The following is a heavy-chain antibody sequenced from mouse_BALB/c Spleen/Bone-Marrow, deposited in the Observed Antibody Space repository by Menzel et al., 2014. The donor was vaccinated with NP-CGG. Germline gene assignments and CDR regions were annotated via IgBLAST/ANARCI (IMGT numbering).Heavy chain of an antibody. CDR2: IRNKANGYTT. CDR1: GFTFTDYY. Sequence: EVHLAESGGGLVQPGGSLRLSCATSGFTFTDYYMSWVRQPPGKALEWLGFIRNKANGYTTEYSASVKGRFTISRDNSQSILYLQMNTLRAEDSATYYCARDYGNYVRFAYWGQGTLVTVPA. J-gene: IGHJ3*01. V-gene: IGHV7-3*02. D-gene: IGHD2-1*01. CDR3: ARDYGNYVRFAY.